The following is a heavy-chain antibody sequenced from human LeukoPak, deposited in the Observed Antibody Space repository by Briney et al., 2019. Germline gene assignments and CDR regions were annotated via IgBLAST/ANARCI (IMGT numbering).Heavy chain of an antibody. D-gene: IGHD6-6*01. CDR1: GGSIGIGGYY. J-gene: IGHJ5*02. CDR2: IYNSGNT. CDR3: ARGLGSSSTNNNWFDP. Sequence: PSETLSLTCTVSGGSIGIGGYYWTWIRQLPGRGLEWIGYIYNSGNTYYHPSLKSRVSISGDTSKNQFSLKLSSLTAADTAVYFCARGLGSSSTNNNWFDPWGQGTLVTVSS. V-gene: IGHV4-31*03.